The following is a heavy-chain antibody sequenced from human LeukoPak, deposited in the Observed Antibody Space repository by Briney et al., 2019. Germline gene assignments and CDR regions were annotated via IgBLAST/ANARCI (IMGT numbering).Heavy chain of an antibody. CDR2: IWYDGSNK. CDR3: ARSDYGDHRGYYFDY. V-gene: IGHV3-33*01. D-gene: IGHD4-17*01. Sequence: GGSLRLSCAASGFTFSSYGMHWVRQAPGKGLEWVAVIWYDGSNKYYADSVKGRFTISRDNSKNTLYLQMNSLRAEDTAVYYCARSDYGDHRGYYFDYWGQGTLVTVSS. CDR1: GFTFSSYG. J-gene: IGHJ4*02.